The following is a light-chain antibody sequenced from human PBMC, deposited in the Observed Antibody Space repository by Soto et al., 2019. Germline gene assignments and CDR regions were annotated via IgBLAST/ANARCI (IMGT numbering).Light chain of an antibody. CDR2: LGS. J-gene: IGKJ5*01. V-gene: IGKV2-28*01. CDR1: QNLLNSDGYNY. CDR3: MESLQAPVT. Sequence: DIVMTQSPLSLPVTPGEPASISCRSSQNLLNSDGYNYLDWYLQKPGQSPQLLIYLGSNRASGVPDRFSGSGSGTDFTLIISRVEAEDVGVYYCMESLQAPVTFGQGPRLEIK.